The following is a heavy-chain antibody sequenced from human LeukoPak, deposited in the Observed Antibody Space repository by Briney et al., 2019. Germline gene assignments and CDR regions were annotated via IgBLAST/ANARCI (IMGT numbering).Heavy chain of an antibody. V-gene: IGHV4-38-2*02. J-gene: IGHJ6*03. CDR2: INHSGST. CDR1: GYSISSGYY. Sequence: SETLSLTCTVSGYSISSGYYWGWIRQPPGKGLEWIGEINHSGSTNYNPSLKSRVTISVDTSKNQFSLKLSSVTAADTAVYYCARERPWMLYYYYYMDVWGKGTTVTVSS. CDR3: ARERPWMLYYYYYMDV. D-gene: IGHD2-2*03.